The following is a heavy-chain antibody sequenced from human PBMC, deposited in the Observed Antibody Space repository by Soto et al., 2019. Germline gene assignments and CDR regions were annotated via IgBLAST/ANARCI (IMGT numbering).Heavy chain of an antibody. Sequence: NPSETLSLTCTVSGGSISSGDYYWSWIRQHPGKGLEWIGYIYYSGSTYYNPSLKSRVIISVDTSKNQFSLKLSSVTAADTAVYYCARADDYSTIFDYWGQGALVTVSS. CDR3: ARADDYSTIFDY. V-gene: IGHV4-31*03. CDR1: GGSISSGDYY. J-gene: IGHJ4*02. CDR2: IYYSGST. D-gene: IGHD4-17*01.